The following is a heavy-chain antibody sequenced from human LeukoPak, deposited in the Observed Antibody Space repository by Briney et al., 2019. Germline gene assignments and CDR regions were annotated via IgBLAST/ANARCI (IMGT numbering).Heavy chain of an antibody. V-gene: IGHV1-69*13. CDR1: GGTFSSYA. J-gene: IGHJ6*03. CDR3: ARDGGAAYYYYYYMDV. CDR2: IIPIFGTA. Sequence: ASVKVSCKASGGTFSSYAISWVRQAPGQGLEWMGGIIPIFGTANYAQKFQGRVTITADESTSRAYMELSSLRSEDTAVYYCARDGGAAYYYYYYMDVWGKGTTVTVSS. D-gene: IGHD6-13*01.